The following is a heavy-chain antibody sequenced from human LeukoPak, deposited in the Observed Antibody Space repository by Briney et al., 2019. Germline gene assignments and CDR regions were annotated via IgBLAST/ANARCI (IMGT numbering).Heavy chain of an antibody. Sequence: SETLSLTCTVSGGSISSSSYYWGWIPQPPGKGLEWIGSIYYSGSTHYNPSLKSRVTISVDTSKNQFSLKLNSVTAADTAVYYCATPGDQWLVYVYWGQGTLLTVSS. J-gene: IGHJ4*02. CDR2: IYYSGST. CDR1: GGSISSSSYY. D-gene: IGHD6-19*01. V-gene: IGHV4-39*07. CDR3: ATPGDQWLVYVY.